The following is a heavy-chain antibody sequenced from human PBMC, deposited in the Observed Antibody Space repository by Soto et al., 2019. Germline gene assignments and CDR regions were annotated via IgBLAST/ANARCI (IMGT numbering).Heavy chain of an antibody. CDR2: ISYDGSNK. CDR1: GFTFSSYA. Sequence: GGSLRLSCAASGFTFSSYAMHWVRQAPGKGLEWVAVISYDGSNKYYADSVKGRFTISRDNSKNTLYLQMNSLRAEDTAVYYCAREGFVVVALNVWGQGTTVTVSS. V-gene: IGHV3-30-3*01. J-gene: IGHJ6*02. CDR3: AREGFVVVALNV. D-gene: IGHD2-2*01.